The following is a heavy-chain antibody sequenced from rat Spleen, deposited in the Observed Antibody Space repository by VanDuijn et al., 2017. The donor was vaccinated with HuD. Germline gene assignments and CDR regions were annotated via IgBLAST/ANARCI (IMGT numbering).Heavy chain of an antibody. CDR2: IWSNGGT. CDR1: GVSLTSNS. V-gene: IGHV2-47*01. D-gene: IGHD1-5*01. CDR3: TRSRYNYYVMDA. Sequence: QVQLKESGPGLVQPSQTLSLTCTVSGVSLTSNSVSWIRQPPGKGLEWMGIIWSNGGTDYNSAIESRLSISRDTSKSQVFLKMNSFQIEDTGIYYCTRSRYNYYVMDAWGQGASVTVSS. J-gene: IGHJ4*01.